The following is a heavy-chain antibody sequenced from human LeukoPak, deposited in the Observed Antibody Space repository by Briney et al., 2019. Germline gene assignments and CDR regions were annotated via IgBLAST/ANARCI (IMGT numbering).Heavy chain of an antibody. V-gene: IGHV3-33*01. J-gene: IGHJ4*02. CDR2: ILYDGSNK. D-gene: IGHD3-3*01. CDR3: ARDARGFFARGAFDY. CDR1: GFTFSSYG. Sequence: GGSLRLSCAASGFTFSSYGMHWVRQAPGKGLEWVAVILYDGSNKYYADSVKGRFTISRDNSKNTLYLQMNSLRAEDTAVYYCARDARGFFARGAFDYGGQGTLVTVSS.